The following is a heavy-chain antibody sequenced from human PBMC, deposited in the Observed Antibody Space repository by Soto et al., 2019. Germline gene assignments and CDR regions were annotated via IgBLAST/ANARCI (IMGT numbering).Heavy chain of an antibody. CDR2: ISAYNGNT. D-gene: IGHD3-3*01. CDR3: ARGDRLRFLEWFMGGMDV. V-gene: IGHV1-18*01. Sequence: QVQLVQSGAEVKKPGASVKVSCKASGYTFTSYGISWVRQAPGQGLGWMGWISAYNGNTNYAQKLQGRVTMTTDTSTSTAYMELRSLRSDDTAVYYCARGDRLRFLEWFMGGMDVWGQGTTVTVSS. CDR1: GYTFTSYG. J-gene: IGHJ6*02.